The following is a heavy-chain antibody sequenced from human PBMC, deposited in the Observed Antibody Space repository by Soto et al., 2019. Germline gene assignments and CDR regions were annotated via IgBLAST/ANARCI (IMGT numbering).Heavy chain of an antibody. V-gene: IGHV3-30-3*01. CDR3: ARDRAPIFGVVTHPLNY. CDR1: GFTFSSYA. Sequence: GGSLRLSCAASGFTFSSYAVHWVRQAPGKGLEWVAVISYDGSNKYYADSVKGRFTISRDNSKNTLYLQMNSLRAEDTAVYYCARDRAPIFGVVTHPLNYWGQGTLVTVYS. CDR2: ISYDGSNK. D-gene: IGHD3-3*01. J-gene: IGHJ4*02.